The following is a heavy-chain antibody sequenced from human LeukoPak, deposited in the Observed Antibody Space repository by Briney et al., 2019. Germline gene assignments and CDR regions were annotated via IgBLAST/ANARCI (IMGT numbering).Heavy chain of an antibody. CDR2: ISSSSSYI. CDR3: ARDLRYDILTFYYYYMDV. Sequence: PGGSLRLSCAASGFTFSSYSMNWVRQAPGKGLEWVSSISSSSSYIYYADSVKGRFTISRDNAKNSLYLQMNSLRAEDTAVYYCARDLRYDILTFYYYYMDVWGKGTTVTISS. V-gene: IGHV3-21*01. J-gene: IGHJ6*03. CDR1: GFTFSSYS. D-gene: IGHD3-9*01.